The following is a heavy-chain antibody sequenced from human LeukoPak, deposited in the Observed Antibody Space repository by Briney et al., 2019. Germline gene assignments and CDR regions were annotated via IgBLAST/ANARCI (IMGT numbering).Heavy chain of an antibody. Sequence: SETLSLTCAVYGGSFSGYYWSWIRQPPGKGLEWIGEINHSGGTNYNPSLKSRVTISVDTSKNQFSRKLSSVTAADTAVYYCARVYFPYYDILTGYPFGDYFDYWGQGTLVTVSS. CDR3: ARVYFPYYDILTGYPFGDYFDY. J-gene: IGHJ4*02. V-gene: IGHV4-34*01. D-gene: IGHD3-9*01. CDR2: INHSGGT. CDR1: GGSFSGYY.